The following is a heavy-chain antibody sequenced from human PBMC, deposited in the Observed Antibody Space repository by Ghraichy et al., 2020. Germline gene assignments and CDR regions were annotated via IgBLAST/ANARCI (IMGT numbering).Heavy chain of an antibody. CDR1: GYTFTSYD. Sequence: ASVKVSCKASGYTFTSYDINWVRQATGQGLEWMGWMNPNSGNTGYAQKFQGRVTMTRNTSISTAYMELSSLRSEDTAVYYCARVRSRRGLRWYNYYYYGMDVWGQGTTVTVSS. V-gene: IGHV1-8*01. D-gene: IGHD4-23*01. J-gene: IGHJ6*02. CDR2: MNPNSGNT. CDR3: ARVRSRRGLRWYNYYYYGMDV.